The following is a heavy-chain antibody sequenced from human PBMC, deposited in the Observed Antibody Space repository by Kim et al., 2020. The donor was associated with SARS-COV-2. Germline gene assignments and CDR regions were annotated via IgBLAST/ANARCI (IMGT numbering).Heavy chain of an antibody. V-gene: IGHV3-30*18. D-gene: IGHD3-10*01. CDR1: GFTFSSYG. CDR2: ISYDGCNK. Sequence: GGSLRLSCAASGFTFSSYGMHWVRQAPGKGLEWVAVISYDGCNKYYADSVKGRFTVSRDNSKNTLSLQMNSLRAEDTAVYYCAKDWGSGTGYYYYGMDVWGQGTTVTVSS. J-gene: IGHJ6*02. CDR3: AKDWGSGTGYYYYGMDV.